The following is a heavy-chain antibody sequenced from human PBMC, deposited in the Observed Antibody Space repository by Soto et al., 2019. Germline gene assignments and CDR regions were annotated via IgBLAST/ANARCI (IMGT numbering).Heavy chain of an antibody. J-gene: IGHJ5*02. CDR3: ARGNSSSSWLNWFDP. CDR2: ISYDGSNK. Sequence: GGSLRLSCAASGFTFSSYAMHWFRQAPGKGLEWVAVISYDGSNKYYADSVKGRFTISRDNSKNTLYLQMNSLRAEDTAVYYCARGNSSSSWLNWFDPWGQGTLVTVSS. V-gene: IGHV3-30-3*01. CDR1: GFTFSSYA. D-gene: IGHD6-13*01.